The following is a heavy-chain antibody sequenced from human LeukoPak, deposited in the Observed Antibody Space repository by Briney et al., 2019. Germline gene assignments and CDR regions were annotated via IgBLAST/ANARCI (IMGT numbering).Heavy chain of an antibody. CDR1: GYTFTSYA. J-gene: IGHJ4*02. CDR3: ARETGLAHFDY. CDR2: IIPIFGTA. Sequence: GASVKVSCKASGYTFTSYAMHWVRQAPGQRLEWMGGIIPIFGTANYAQKFQGRVTITADESTSTAYMELSSLRSEDTAVYYCARETGLAHFDYWGQGTLVTVSS. D-gene: IGHD6-19*01. V-gene: IGHV1-69*13.